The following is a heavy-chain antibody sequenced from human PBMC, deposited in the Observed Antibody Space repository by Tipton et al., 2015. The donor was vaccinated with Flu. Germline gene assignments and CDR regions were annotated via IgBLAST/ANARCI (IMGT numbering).Heavy chain of an antibody. J-gene: IGHJ5*02. V-gene: IGHV4-59*01. CDR1: GGSISSYY. D-gene: IGHD2-8*01. CDR2: IYYSGST. Sequence: TLSLTCTVSGGSISSYYWSWIRQPPGKGLEWIGYIYYSGSTNYNPSLKSRVTISVDTSKNQFSLKLSSVTAADTAVYYCAGNGNWFDPWGQGTLVTVSS. CDR3: AGNGNWFDP.